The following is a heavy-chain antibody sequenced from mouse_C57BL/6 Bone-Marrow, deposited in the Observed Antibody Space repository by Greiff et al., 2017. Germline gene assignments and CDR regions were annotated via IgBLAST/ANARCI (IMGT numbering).Heavy chain of an antibody. J-gene: IGHJ1*03. Sequence: EVQLQQSGGDLVKPGGSLKLSCAASGFSFSSYGMSWVRQTPDKRLEWVATISSGGSYTYYPDSVKGRFTISSNNAKNTLYLQMISLKSEDTAMYYSARQGGYFDVWGTGTPVTVSS. CDR2: ISSGGSYT. CDR1: GFSFSSYG. CDR3: ARQGGYFDV. V-gene: IGHV5-6*01.